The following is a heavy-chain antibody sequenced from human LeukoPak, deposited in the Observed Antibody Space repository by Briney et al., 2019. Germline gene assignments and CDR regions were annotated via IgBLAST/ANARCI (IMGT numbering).Heavy chain of an antibody. J-gene: IGHJ4*02. CDR1: GGSISSYY. V-gene: IGHV4-59*01. Sequence: SETLSLTCTVSGGSISSYYWSWIRQPPGKGLEWIGYIYYSGSTNYNPSLKSRVTISVDTSKNQFSLKLSSVTAADTAVYYCARVPYSSSYYYFDYWGQGTLVTVSS. CDR2: IYYSGST. D-gene: IGHD6-13*01. CDR3: ARVPYSSSYYYFDY.